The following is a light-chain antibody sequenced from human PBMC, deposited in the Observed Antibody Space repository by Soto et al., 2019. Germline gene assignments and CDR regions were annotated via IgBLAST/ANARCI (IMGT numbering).Light chain of an antibody. J-gene: IGKJ2*01. CDR3: QYYGTSPLYT. Sequence: EIVLTQSPGNLSLSPGERATLSCRASQSVSSSHLGWYQKKPGQAPRLLICEISDRADGIPDRFSGSGSGTDFTLTISRLEPEDSAIYYCQYYGTSPLYTFGQGTKLEI. CDR2: EIS. V-gene: IGKV3-20*01. CDR1: QSVSSSH.